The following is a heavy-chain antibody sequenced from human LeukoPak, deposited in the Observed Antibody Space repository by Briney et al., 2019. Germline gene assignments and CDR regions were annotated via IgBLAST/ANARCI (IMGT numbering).Heavy chain of an antibody. J-gene: IGHJ6*03. CDR2: IIPIFGTA. CDR3: ARSGSYGFEYYYYYMDV. CDR1: GGTFSSYA. V-gene: IGHV1-69*06. D-gene: IGHD5-18*01. Sequence: SVKVSCKASGGTFSSYAISWVRQAPGQGLEWMGGIIPIFGTANYAQKFQGRVTITADKSTSTAYMELSSLRSEDTAVYYCARSGSYGFEYYYYYMDVWGKGTTVTVSS.